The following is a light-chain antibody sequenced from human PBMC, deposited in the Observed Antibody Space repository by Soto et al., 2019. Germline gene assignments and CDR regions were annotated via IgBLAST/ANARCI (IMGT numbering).Light chain of an antibody. J-gene: IGKJ1*01. CDR2: GES. Sequence: EIVLTQSPATLSVSPGESATLSCRASQSVSSSYLAWYQQKPGQAPRILIYGESSRATGIPDRFSGSGSGTDLNLTISRLEPEDFAVYYCQKYGSSPRTFGQGTKVDIK. V-gene: IGKV3-20*01. CDR3: QKYGSSPRT. CDR1: QSVSSSY.